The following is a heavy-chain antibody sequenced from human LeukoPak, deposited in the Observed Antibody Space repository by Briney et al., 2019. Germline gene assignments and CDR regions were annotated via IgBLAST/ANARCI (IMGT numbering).Heavy chain of an antibody. V-gene: IGHV3-74*01. Sequence: GGSLRLSCAASGFIFSNYWMHWVRQAPGKGLVWVTRMNSDGSATYYADSVQGRFTISRDNAKNTLYLQMNSLRAEDTAMYFCAKGPNYFDSWGQGTLVTVSS. CDR1: GFIFSNYW. CDR3: AKGPNYFDS. J-gene: IGHJ4*02. CDR2: MNSDGSAT.